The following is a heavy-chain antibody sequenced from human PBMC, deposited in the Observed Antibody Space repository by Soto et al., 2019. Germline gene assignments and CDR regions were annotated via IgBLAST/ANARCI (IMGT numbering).Heavy chain of an antibody. CDR1: SDSTSTHN. J-gene: IGHJ6*02. CDR2: IFNIGTT. Sequence: QVQLQESGPGLVKPSETLSLTCAVSSDSTSTHNWSWIRQTPGKGLEWIGYIFNIGTTSYNPSLWGRVSISLDTSTRQVSLALSSVTAADPAVYSSVGPGIARLPGLLDVWGQGTTVTVSS. V-gene: IGHV4-59*08. D-gene: IGHD3-10*01. CDR3: VGPGIARLPGLLDV.